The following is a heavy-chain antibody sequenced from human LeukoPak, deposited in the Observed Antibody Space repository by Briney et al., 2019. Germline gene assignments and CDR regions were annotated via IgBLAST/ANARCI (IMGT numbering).Heavy chain of an antibody. CDR1: GYTFTSYD. Sequence: ASVKVSCKASGYTFTSYDINWVRQATGQGLEWMGWINPNSGGTNYAQKFQGRVTMTRDTSISTAYMELSRLRSDDTAVYYCARGGGAGGRVFDWLSSPLYYFDYWGQGTLVTVSS. J-gene: IGHJ4*02. CDR3: ARGGGAGGRVFDWLSSPLYYFDY. D-gene: IGHD3-9*01. CDR2: INPNSGGT. V-gene: IGHV1-2*02.